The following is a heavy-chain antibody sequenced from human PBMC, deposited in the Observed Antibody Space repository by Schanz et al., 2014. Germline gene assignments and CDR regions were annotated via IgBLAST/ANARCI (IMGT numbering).Heavy chain of an antibody. Sequence: QVPLVQSGSEVKKPGSSVKVSCTASGDTFRSYTINWVRHAPGQGLEWMGRISPSSGGTNYAQNFQGRVTMTKDTSINTVYMELSTLTSDDTAVYYCARESVSRTRLFDPWGQGTLVTVSS. J-gene: IGHJ5*02. CDR2: ISPSSGGT. CDR1: GDTFRSYT. CDR3: ARESVSRTRLFDP. D-gene: IGHD3-3*01. V-gene: IGHV1-2*06.